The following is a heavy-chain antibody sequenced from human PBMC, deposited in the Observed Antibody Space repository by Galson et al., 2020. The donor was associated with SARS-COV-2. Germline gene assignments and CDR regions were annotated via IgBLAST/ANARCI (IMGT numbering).Heavy chain of an antibody. D-gene: IGHD3-22*01. V-gene: IGHV4-39*07. CDR2: VHYRGST. CDR1: GDSISSSSYY. CDR3: VVKSGDRSGIALTALDS. Sequence: SETLSLTCSVSGDSISSSSYYWGWIRQHPGKGLEWIGTVHYRGSTYYSPSLKRRVTISLDTSKNQFSLRLTSVTAADTATYDCVVKSGDRSGIALTALDSWGQGTLVTVSS. J-gene: IGHJ4*02.